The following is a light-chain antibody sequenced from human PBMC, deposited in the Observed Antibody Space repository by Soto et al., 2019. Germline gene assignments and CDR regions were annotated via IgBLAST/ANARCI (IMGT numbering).Light chain of an antibody. V-gene: IGKV3-11*01. J-gene: IGKJ1*01. Sequence: EIVLTQSPATLSLSPGERATLSCRASQSVSSYLAWYQQKPGQAHRLLIYDASNRATGIPARFSGSGSGTDFTLTISSLEPEDFAVYYCQQRSRTFGQGTKVEIK. CDR2: DAS. CDR3: QQRSRT. CDR1: QSVSSY.